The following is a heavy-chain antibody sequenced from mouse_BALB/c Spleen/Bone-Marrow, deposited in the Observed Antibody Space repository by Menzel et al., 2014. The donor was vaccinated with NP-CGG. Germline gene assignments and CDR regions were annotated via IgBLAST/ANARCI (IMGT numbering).Heavy chain of an antibody. V-gene: IGHV5-17*02. Sequence: DVMLVESGGGLVQPGGSRKLSCSASGFSFSSFGMHWVRQAPEKGLEWVAYISSGSITIFYADTVKGRFTISRDNPKNTLFLQMTSLRSEDTAMYYCTRGGNWEDFDYWGQGATLTVSS. CDR2: ISSGSITI. CDR3: TRGGNWEDFDY. J-gene: IGHJ2*01. CDR1: GFSFSSFG. D-gene: IGHD4-1*01.